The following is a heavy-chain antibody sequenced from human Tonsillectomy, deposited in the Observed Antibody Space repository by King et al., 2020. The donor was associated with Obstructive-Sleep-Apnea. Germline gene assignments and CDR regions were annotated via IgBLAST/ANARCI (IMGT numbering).Heavy chain of an antibody. CDR2: ISGSGART. V-gene: IGHV3-23*04. J-gene: IGHJ4*02. Sequence: VQLVESGGGLVQPGGSLRLSCVASGFTLSSYAVSWVRQAPGKGLQWVSGISGSGARTYYADSVKGRVTISRDNSKNTLYLQMNSLRSDDTAVYYCAKQLQQMAFYFDYWGQGALVTVSS. CDR3: AKQLQQMAFYFDY. D-gene: IGHD6-13*01. CDR1: GFTLSSYA.